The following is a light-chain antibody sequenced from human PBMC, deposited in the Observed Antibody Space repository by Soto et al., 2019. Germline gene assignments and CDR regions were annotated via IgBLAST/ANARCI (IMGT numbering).Light chain of an antibody. CDR1: QTIDNT. V-gene: IGKV3-20*01. CDR3: QQYGSSPQIT. CDR2: AAS. J-gene: IGKJ5*01. Sequence: EIVMTQSLATLSLSPCERATLSFSASQTIDNTLAWYQRKPGQAPRLLIYAASSRATGIPDRFSGSGSGTDFTLTISRVEPEDFAVYYCQQYGSSPQITFGQGTRLEIK.